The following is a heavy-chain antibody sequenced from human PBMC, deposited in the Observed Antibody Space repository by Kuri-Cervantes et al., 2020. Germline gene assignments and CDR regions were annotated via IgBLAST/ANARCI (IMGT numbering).Heavy chain of an antibody. J-gene: IGHJ6*03. CDR2: NIPLFGTT. Sequence: SAKVSCKASGGTFSSYGLSWVRQAPGQGLEWMGGNIPLFGTTNYAQRFQGRVTLTADKSTNTAYMELSSLRSEDTAVYYCARGTFLGYYYTDVWGKGTTVTVSS. CDR3: ARGTFLGYYYTDV. CDR1: GGTFSSYG. D-gene: IGHD1-1*01. V-gene: IGHV1-69*06.